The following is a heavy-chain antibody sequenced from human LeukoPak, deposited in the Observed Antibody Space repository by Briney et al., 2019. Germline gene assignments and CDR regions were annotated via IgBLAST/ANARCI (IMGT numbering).Heavy chain of an antibody. J-gene: IGHJ4*02. CDR1: GFTFSSYE. D-gene: IGHD3-10*01. Sequence: PGGSLRLSCAASGFTFSSYEMNWVRQAPGKGLEWVSTISGSGGSTYCADSVKGQFTISRDNSKNTLYLQMNSLRAEDTAVYYCAKGYYASGSYPDSWGQGTLVTVSS. V-gene: IGHV3-23*01. CDR2: ISGSGGST. CDR3: AKGYYASGSYPDS.